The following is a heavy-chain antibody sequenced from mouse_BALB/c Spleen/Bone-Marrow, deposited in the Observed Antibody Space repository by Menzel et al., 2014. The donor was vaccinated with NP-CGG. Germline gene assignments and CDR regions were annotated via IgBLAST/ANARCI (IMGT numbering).Heavy chain of an antibody. CDR2: IYPGSGST. D-gene: IGHD3-1*01. Sequence: LQQSGPELVRPGASVKLSCKASGYTFTSYWMHWVKQRPGQGLEWIGNIYPGSGSTNYDEKFKSKATLTVDTSSSTAYMQLSSLTSEDSAVYYCTRGQLGLPSMDYWGQGTSVTVSS. CDR1: GYTFTSYW. CDR3: TRGQLGLPSMDY. J-gene: IGHJ4*01. V-gene: IGHV1S22*01.